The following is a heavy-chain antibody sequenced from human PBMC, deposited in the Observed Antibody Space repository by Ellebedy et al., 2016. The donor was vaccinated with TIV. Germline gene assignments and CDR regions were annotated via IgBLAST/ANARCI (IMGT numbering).Heavy chain of an antibody. V-gene: IGHV3-74*01. CDR1: GFSFSNHW. Sequence: GESLKISXAASGFSFSNHWIHWVRQAPGKGLVWVSRINNDGSDTSYADSVKGRFTISRDNAKNTLYLQMDRLRAEDTAVYYCARERDSGSYYYYYGMDVWGQGTTVTVSS. D-gene: IGHD1-26*01. CDR2: INNDGSDT. CDR3: ARERDSGSYYYYYGMDV. J-gene: IGHJ6*02.